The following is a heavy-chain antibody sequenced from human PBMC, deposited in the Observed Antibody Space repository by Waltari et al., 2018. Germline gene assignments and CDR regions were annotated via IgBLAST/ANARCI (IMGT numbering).Heavy chain of an antibody. D-gene: IGHD6-6*01. CDR2: IYYSGST. CDR3: ARDRFWQAIAARPGYYGMDV. Sequence: QVQLQESGPGLVKPSETLSLTCTVPGGSISSYYWSWIRQPPGKGLEWIGYIYYSGSTNYNPSLKSRVTISVDTSKNQFSLKLSSVTAADTAVYYCARDRFWQAIAARPGYYGMDVWGQGTTVTVSS. V-gene: IGHV4-59*01. J-gene: IGHJ6*02. CDR1: GGSISSYY.